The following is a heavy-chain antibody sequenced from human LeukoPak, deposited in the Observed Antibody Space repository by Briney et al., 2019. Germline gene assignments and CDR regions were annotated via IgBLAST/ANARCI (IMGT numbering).Heavy chain of an antibody. CDR1: GFMFGMHA. D-gene: IGHD2-2*01. CDR2: IGHGGDGR. V-gene: IGHV3-23*01. J-gene: IGHJ4*02. CDR3: AKDLNPNRVKPAAHDY. Sequence: GGSLRLSCAASGFMFGMHAMSWVRQAPGKGLEWVSGIGHGGDGRFYADSVKDRFTISRDNSRNTLYLQMNSLRAEDTALYYCAKDLNPNRVKPAAHDYWGQGALVTVSS.